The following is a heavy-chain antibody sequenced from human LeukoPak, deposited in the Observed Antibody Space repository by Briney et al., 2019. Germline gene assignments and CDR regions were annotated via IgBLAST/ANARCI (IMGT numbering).Heavy chain of an antibody. D-gene: IGHD3-3*01. CDR3: AREYDFCSGLSPPDY. CDR1: GFTFSSYW. Sequence: PGGSLRLSCAASGFTFSSYWMSWVRQAPGKGLEWVSNIKQDGSEKYYVDSVKGRFTISRDNAKNSLYLQMNSLRAEDTAVYYCAREYDFCSGLSPPDYWGQGTLVTVSS. J-gene: IGHJ4*02. CDR2: IKQDGSEK. V-gene: IGHV3-7*01.